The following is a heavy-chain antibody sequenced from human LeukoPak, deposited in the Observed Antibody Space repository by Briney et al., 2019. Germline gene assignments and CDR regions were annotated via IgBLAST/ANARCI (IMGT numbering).Heavy chain of an antibody. CDR2: ISYDGSNK. Sequence: PGRSLRLSCAASGFTFSSYAMHWVRQAPGKGLEWVAVISYDGSNKYYADSVKGRFTISRDNSKNTLYLQMNSLRAEDTAVYYCAKGTDSRPFDYWGQGTLVTVSS. J-gene: IGHJ4*02. CDR3: AKGTDSRPFDY. V-gene: IGHV3-30*04. CDR1: GFTFSSYA.